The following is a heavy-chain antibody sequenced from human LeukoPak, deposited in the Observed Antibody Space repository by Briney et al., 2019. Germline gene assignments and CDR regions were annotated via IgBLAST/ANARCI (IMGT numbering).Heavy chain of an antibody. CDR2: ISTSGVST. Sequence: GGSLRLSCAASGFTFSSYAMSWVRQAPGKGLEWVSAISTSGVSTHYADSVKGRFTISIDNSKNTLYLQMNSLRAEDTAVYYCAKGHADSSGYYYFDSWGQGTLVTVSS. J-gene: IGHJ4*02. D-gene: IGHD3-22*01. CDR3: AKGHADSSGYYYFDS. CDR1: GFTFSSYA. V-gene: IGHV3-23*01.